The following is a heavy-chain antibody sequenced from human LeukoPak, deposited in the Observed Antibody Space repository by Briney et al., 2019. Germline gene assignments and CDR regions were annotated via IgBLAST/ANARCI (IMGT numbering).Heavy chain of an antibody. Sequence: ASVKVSCKASGYTFTSYGITWVRQAPGQGLTWMGWISPYNGNTDYAQKFQGRVTMTTDTSTNTAYLELRRLRSDDTAVYYCARDFNVLRFLGDYWGQGTLVTVSS. V-gene: IGHV1-18*04. CDR3: ARDFNVLRFLGDY. CDR2: ISPYNGNT. CDR1: GYTFTSYG. J-gene: IGHJ4*02. D-gene: IGHD3-3*01.